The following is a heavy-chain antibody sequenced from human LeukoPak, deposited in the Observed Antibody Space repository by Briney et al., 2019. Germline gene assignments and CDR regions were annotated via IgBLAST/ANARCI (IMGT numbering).Heavy chain of an antibody. CDR1: GFTFSRYA. J-gene: IGHJ1*01. Sequence: GRSLRLSCAASGFTFSRYAMSWVRQAPGQGLELVSAISSSGGSTNYADSVKGRSTIAKDNSKNTLYLKMNSLRAEDTAVYYCAKAGTTVTADPVEYFQHWGQGTLVTVSS. D-gene: IGHD4-17*01. CDR2: ISSSGGST. V-gene: IGHV3-23*01. CDR3: AKAGTTVTADPVEYFQH.